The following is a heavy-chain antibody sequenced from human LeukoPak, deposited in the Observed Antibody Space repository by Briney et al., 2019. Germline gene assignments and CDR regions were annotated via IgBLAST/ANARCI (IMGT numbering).Heavy chain of an antibody. CDR3: AKTYYYDSSGYYYDSEYFQH. J-gene: IGHJ1*01. V-gene: IGHV1-2*02. CDR1: GYTFTGYY. Sequence: ASVKVSCKASGYTFTGYYMHWVRQAPGQGLEWMGWINPNSGGTNYAQKFQGRVTMTRDTSISTAYMELSRLRSDDTAVYYCAKTYYYDSSGYYYDSEYFQHWGQGTLVTVSS. D-gene: IGHD3-22*01. CDR2: INPNSGGT.